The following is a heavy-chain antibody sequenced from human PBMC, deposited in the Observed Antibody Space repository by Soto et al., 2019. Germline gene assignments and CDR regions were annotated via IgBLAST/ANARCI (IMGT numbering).Heavy chain of an antibody. D-gene: IGHD3-10*01. Sequence: GGSLRLSCAASGFTFSSYSMNWVRQAPGKGLGWVSYISSSSSTIYYADSVKGRFTISRDNAKNSLYLQMNSLRDEDTAVYYCARWGYYGSGSYYGMDVWGQGTTVTVSS. V-gene: IGHV3-48*02. CDR3: ARWGYYGSGSYYGMDV. J-gene: IGHJ6*02. CDR2: ISSSSSTI. CDR1: GFTFSSYS.